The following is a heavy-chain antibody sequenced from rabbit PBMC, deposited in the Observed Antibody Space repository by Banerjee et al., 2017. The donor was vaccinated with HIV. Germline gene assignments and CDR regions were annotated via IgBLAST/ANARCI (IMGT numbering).Heavy chain of an antibody. J-gene: IGHJ6*01. CDR2: IYSGIDYT. D-gene: IGHD1-1*01. CDR3: ARDTSSFSSYGIDL. V-gene: IGHV1S45*01. CDR1: GFSFSSGSD. Sequence: QEQLEESGGHLVKPEGSLTLTCTAYGFSFSSGSDMCWVRQAPGKGLEWIGCIYSGIDYTYYASWAKGRFTISKTSSTTVTLQMTSLTAADTATYFCARDTSSFSSYGIDLWGQGTLVTVS.